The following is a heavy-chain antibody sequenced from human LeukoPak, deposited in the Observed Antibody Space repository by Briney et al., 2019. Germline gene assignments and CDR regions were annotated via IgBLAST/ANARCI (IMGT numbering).Heavy chain of an antibody. Sequence: GGSLRLSCAASGFSFSSYEMNWVRQAPGKGLEWVSYISSSGSTIYYADSVKGRFTISRDNAKNSLYLQMNSLRAEDTAVYYCARGRGGYYYYYMDVWGKGTTVTVSS. J-gene: IGHJ6*03. CDR1: GFSFSSYE. D-gene: IGHD3-16*01. V-gene: IGHV3-48*03. CDR2: ISSSGSTI. CDR3: ARGRGGYYYYYMDV.